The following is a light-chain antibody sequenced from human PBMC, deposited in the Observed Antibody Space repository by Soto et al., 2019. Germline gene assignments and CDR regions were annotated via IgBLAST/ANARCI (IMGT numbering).Light chain of an antibody. CDR3: QSYDGSLSGAV. V-gene: IGLV1-40*01. CDR2: GNS. Sequence: QSVLTQPPSVSGAPGQTVTISCTGSSSNIGAGYDVHWYQQLPGTAPKLLICGNSNRPSGVPDRFSGSKSGTSASLAITGLQAEDEADYYCQSYDGSLSGAVFGGGTQLTVL. CDR1: SSNIGAGYD. J-gene: IGLJ7*01.